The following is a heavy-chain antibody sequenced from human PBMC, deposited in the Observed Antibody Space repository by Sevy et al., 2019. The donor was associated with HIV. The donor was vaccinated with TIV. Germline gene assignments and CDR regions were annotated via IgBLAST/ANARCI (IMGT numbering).Heavy chain of an antibody. J-gene: IGHJ3*02. V-gene: IGHV3-23*01. CDR2: LSGGGGSP. D-gene: IGHD1-26*01. CDR3: AKDRIWELGDAFDI. Sequence: GGSLRLSCAASGFTFTSYAMSWVRQTPGKGLEWVSGLSGGGGSPFNADSVKGRFTISRDNSKHTLYLQMNSLRAEDTALYDCAKDRIWELGDAFDIWGQGTMVTVSS. CDR1: GFTFTSYA.